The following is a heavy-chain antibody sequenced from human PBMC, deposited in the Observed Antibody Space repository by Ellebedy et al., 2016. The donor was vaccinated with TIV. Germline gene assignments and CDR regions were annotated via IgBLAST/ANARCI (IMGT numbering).Heavy chain of an antibody. CDR2: INGDGTMT. V-gene: IGHV3-74*01. CDR3: ARGGSTDFYPPKTFDI. Sequence: GESLKISCAVSGFTLSHYWMHWVRQGPGGQLMWVSRINGDGTMTTYAESVKGRFIVSRDNAKNTVSLQMHGLRGEDTAVYYCARGGSTDFYPPKTFDIWGRGSLVTVSS. CDR1: GFTLSHYW. J-gene: IGHJ4*02. D-gene: IGHD3/OR15-3a*01.